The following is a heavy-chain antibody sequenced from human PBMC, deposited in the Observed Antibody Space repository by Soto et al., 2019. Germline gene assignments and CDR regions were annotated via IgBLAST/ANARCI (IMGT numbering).Heavy chain of an antibody. V-gene: IGHV1-46*03. D-gene: IGHD2-15*01. J-gene: IGHJ4*02. CDR3: ARAEECNGGSCYLNY. Sequence: QVQLVHSGAEVKKPGASVKVSCKASGYTFTSYFLHWVRQAPGQGLEWMGIINPLDGSTTYPQKFQGRVTMTRDTSTSTLYMNLSSLRSEDTAVYYCARAEECNGGSCYLNYWGQGTLVTVSS. CDR2: INPLDGST. CDR1: GYTFTSYF.